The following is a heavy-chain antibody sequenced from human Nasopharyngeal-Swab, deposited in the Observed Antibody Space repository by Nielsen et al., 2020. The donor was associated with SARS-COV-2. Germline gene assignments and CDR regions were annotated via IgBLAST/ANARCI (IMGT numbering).Heavy chain of an antibody. CDR2: IYPDDSDI. Sequence: GESLKISCKGSGYRFTDYWIGWVRQMPGKGLEWMGIIYPDDSDIRYSPSFQGQVIISVDKSIATAYLQWNSLKASDSGIYYCALSSSSSGAYFAWGQGTLVTVSS. CDR1: GYRFTDYW. CDR3: ALSSSSSGAYFA. D-gene: IGHD2/OR15-2a*01. V-gene: IGHV5-51*01. J-gene: IGHJ5*02.